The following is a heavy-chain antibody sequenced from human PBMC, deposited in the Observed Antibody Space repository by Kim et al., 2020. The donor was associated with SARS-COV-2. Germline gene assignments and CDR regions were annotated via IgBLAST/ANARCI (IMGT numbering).Heavy chain of an antibody. D-gene: IGHD6-13*01. V-gene: IGHV3-48*03. CDR1: GFTFSSYE. CDR3: ARDPYSSSYNNYGMAV. Sequence: GGSLRLSCAASGFTFSSYEMNWVRQAPGKGLEWVSYISSSGSTIYYADSVKGRFTISRDNAKNSLYLQMNSLRAEDTAVYYCARDPYSSSYNNYGMAVWGQGTTVTVS. J-gene: IGHJ6*02. CDR2: ISSSGSTI.